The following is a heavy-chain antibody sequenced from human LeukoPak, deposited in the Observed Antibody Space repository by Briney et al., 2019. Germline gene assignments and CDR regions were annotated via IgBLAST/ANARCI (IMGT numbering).Heavy chain of an antibody. CDR1: GGSISSYY. V-gene: IGHV4-59*01. CDR3: ARSPTGIYYDSSGAHYYYYGMDV. CDR2: IYYSGST. Sequence: PSETLSLTCTVSGGSISSYYWSWIRQPPGKGLEWIGYIYYSGSTNYNPSLKSRVTISVDTSKNQFSLKLSSVTAADTAVYYCARSPTGIYYDSSGAHYYYYGMDVWGQGTTVTVSS. J-gene: IGHJ6*02. D-gene: IGHD3-22*01.